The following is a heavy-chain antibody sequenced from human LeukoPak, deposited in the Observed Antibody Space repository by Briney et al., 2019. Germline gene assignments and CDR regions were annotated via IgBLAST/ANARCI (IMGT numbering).Heavy chain of an antibody. J-gene: IGHJ4*02. CDR1: GGSISSYY. CDR3: ASQIYDSRGYIPLYY. Sequence: SETLSLTCTVSGGSISSYYWSWIRQPAGKGLEWIGRIYTSGSTNYNPSLKSRVTISVDTSKNQFSLKLSSVTAADTAVYYCASQIYDSRGYIPLYYWGQGTLVTVSS. CDR2: IYTSGST. V-gene: IGHV4-4*07. D-gene: IGHD3-22*01.